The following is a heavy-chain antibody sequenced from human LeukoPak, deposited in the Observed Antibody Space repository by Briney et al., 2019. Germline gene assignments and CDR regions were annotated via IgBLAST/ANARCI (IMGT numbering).Heavy chain of an antibody. D-gene: IGHD3-10*01. CDR3: TKDVFTMVRGVLEY. CDR1: GFTFDDYA. Sequence: GGSLRLSCAASGFTFDDYAMHWVRQAPGKGLEWVSGISWNSGTIGYADSVKGRFTISRDNAKKSLYLQMNSLRAEDTALYYCTKDVFTMVRGVLEYWGQGTLVTVSS. J-gene: IGHJ4*02. V-gene: IGHV3-9*01. CDR2: ISWNSGTI.